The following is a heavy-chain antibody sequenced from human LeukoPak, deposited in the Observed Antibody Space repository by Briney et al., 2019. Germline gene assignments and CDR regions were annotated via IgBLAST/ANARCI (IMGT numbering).Heavy chain of an antibody. CDR1: GFTFSSYG. V-gene: IGHV3-30*19. CDR3: ARGCDFWSGYLGYFDY. D-gene: IGHD3-3*01. J-gene: IGHJ4*02. CDR2: ISYDGSNK. Sequence: GGSLRLSCAASGFTFSSYGMHWVRQAPGKGLEWVAVISYDGSNKYYAVSVKGQFTISRDNSKNTLYLQMNSLRAEDTAVYYCARGCDFWSGYLGYFDYWGQGTLVTVSS.